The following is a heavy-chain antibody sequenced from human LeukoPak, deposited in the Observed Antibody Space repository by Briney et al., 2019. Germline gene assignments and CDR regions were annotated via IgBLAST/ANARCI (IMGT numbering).Heavy chain of an antibody. CDR2: IFYDGSDK. V-gene: IGHV3-33*01. CDR3: ARVGSAWSYFDY. J-gene: IGHJ4*02. Sequence: GGSLRLSCAASGFTFSNYDMHWVRQAPGTGLEWVAVIFYDGSDKYSADSVKGRFTISRDNSENTLFLQMNSLRAEDTAVYYCARVGSAWSYFDYWGQGTLVTVSS. CDR1: GFTFSNYD. D-gene: IGHD6-19*01.